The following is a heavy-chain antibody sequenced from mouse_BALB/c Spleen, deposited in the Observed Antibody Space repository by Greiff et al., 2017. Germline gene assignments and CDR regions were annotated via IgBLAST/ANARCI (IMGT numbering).Heavy chain of an antibody. D-gene: IGHD1-1*01. CDR3: NACITTVVARPGYFDY. CDR1: GFNIKDYY. CDR2: IDPENGDT. V-gene: IGHV14-4*02. J-gene: IGHJ2*01. Sequence: EVQLQQSGAELVRSGASVKLSCTASGFNIKDYYMHWVKQRPEQGLEWIGWIDPENGDTEYAPKFQGKATMTADTSSNTAYLQLSSLTSEDTAVYYCNACITTVVARPGYFDYWGQGTTLTVSS.